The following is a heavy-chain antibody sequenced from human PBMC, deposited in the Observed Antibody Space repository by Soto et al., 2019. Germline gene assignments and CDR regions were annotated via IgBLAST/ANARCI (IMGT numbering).Heavy chain of an antibody. CDR3: ARAPVEMATIRAFDI. D-gene: IGHD5-12*01. CDR1: GGAFSSYA. J-gene: IGHJ3*02. Sequence: GXSVKVSCQASGGAFSSYAISWVRQAPVQGLEWMGGIIPIFGTANYAQKFQGRVTITADESTSTAYMELSSLRSEDTAVYYCARAPVEMATIRAFDIWGQGTMVTVSS. CDR2: IIPIFGTA. V-gene: IGHV1-69*01.